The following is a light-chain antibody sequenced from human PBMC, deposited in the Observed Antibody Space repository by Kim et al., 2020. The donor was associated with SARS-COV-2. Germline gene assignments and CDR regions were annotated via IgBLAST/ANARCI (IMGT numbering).Light chain of an antibody. CDR3: NSRDSRGNHLV. CDR1: SLRSYY. CDR2: GKN. Sequence: SSELTQDPAVSVALGQTVRITCQGDSLRSYYASWYQQKPGQAPVLVIYGKNNRPSGTPDRFPGSSLGNTASLTITGAQAEDEADYYCNSRDSRGNHLVFG. V-gene: IGLV3-19*01. J-gene: IGLJ3*02.